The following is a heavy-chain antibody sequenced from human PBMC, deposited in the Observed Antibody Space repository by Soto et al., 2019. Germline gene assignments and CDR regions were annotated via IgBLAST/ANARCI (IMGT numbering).Heavy chain of an antibody. CDR3: ARQPLHRVGASIATLDI. J-gene: IGHJ3*02. CDR2: ICFGRVT. V-gene: IGHV4-39*01. Sequence: QLQESGPGLVKPSETLSLTCTVSGASIITGNFYWAWIRQAPGTGLEWMCSICFGRVTYLTPSFKRRLNISPETSKNQFSLNLNSVTAADTAVYYCARQPLHRVGASIATLDIWGQGTVVTVSS. CDR1: GASIITGNFY. D-gene: IGHD1-26*01.